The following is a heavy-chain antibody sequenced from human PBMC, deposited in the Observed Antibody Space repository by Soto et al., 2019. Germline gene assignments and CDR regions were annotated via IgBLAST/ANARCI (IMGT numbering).Heavy chain of an antibody. D-gene: IGHD6-6*01. J-gene: IGHJ6*03. CDR2: INHSGST. CDR1: VGPSVVTT. Sequence: SETLSSPALSMVGPSVVTTGAGSASPQGRGWSGLGEINHSGSTNYNPSLKSRVTISVDTSKNQFSLKLSSATAADTAVYYCARGPRGSSSSRYYYYYMDVWGKGTTVTVSS. V-gene: IGHV4-34*01. CDR3: ARGPRGSSSSRYYYYYMDV.